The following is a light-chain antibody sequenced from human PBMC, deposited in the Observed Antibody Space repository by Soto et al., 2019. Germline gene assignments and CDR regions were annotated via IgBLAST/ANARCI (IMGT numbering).Light chain of an antibody. CDR3: QQYYSYPHT. Sequence: AIRSTRSPSSLSSSTGDRVTTTCRASQGISSYLAWYQQKPGKAPKLLIYAASTLQSGVPSRFSGSGSGTDFTLTISCLQSEDFATYYCQQYYSYPHTFGQGTKVDIK. J-gene: IGKJ2*01. V-gene: IGKV1-8*01. CDR2: AAS. CDR1: QGISSY.